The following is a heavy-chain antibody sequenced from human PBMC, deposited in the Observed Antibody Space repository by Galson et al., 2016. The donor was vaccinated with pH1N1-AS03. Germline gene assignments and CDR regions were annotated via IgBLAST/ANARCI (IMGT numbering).Heavy chain of an antibody. D-gene: IGHD6-19*01. CDR2: IYPTGDGK. CDR1: GYTFTRHH. Sequence: SVKVSCKASGYTFTRHHMHWVRQAPGQGLEWMGIIYPTGDGKNYAQKFQGRVTMTRDTSTSTFYMELSSLISDGTAVYFCARDSGGWAVDFWGQGTPVTVSS. CDR3: ARDSGGWAVDF. V-gene: IGHV1-46*01. J-gene: IGHJ4*02.